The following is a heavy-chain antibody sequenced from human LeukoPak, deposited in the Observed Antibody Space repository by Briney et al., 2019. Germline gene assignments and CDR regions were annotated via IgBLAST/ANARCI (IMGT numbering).Heavy chain of an antibody. J-gene: IGHJ6*02. CDR1: GGSISSYY. CDR3: ARGEYSSSPPYYYYYGMDV. D-gene: IGHD6-6*01. CDR2: IYYSGST. Sequence: SETLSLTYTVSGGSISSYYWSWIRQPPGKGLEWIGYIYYSGSTNYNPSLKSRVTISVDTSKNQFSLKLSSVTAADTAVYYCARGEYSSSPPYYYYYGMDVWGQGTTVTVSS. V-gene: IGHV4-59*01.